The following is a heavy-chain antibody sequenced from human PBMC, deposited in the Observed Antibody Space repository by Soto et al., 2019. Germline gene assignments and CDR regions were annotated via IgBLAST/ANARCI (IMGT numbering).Heavy chain of an antibody. V-gene: IGHV3-9*01. J-gene: IGHJ4*02. CDR2: ISWNSGRI. CDR3: AKSRSSSWYTLVDY. D-gene: IGHD6-13*01. CDR1: GFTFDDYA. Sequence: EVQLVESGGGLVQPGRSLRLSCAASGFTFDDYAMHWVRQAPGKGLEWVSGISWNSGRIVYADSVKGRFTISRDNGRNSLFLRINSLRSEDTALYYRAKSRSSSWYTLVDYWGQGTLVTV.